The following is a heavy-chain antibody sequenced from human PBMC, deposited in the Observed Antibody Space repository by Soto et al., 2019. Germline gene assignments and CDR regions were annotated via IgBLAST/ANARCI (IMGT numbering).Heavy chain of an antibody. CDR2: INHSGST. CDR1: GGSFSGYY. Sequence: SETLSLTCAVYGGSFSGYYWTWIRQPPGTGLEWIGEINHSGSTNYNPSLKSRVTISVDTSKNQFSLKLTSVTAADTAVYYCARAGVAGTDWFDHWGQGTLVTVSS. J-gene: IGHJ5*02. D-gene: IGHD6-19*01. CDR3: ARAGVAGTDWFDH. V-gene: IGHV4-34*01.